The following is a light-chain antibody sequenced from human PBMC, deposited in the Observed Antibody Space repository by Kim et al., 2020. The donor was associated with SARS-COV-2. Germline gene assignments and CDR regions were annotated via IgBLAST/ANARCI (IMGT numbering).Light chain of an antibody. CDR2: GNS. J-gene: IGLJ2*01. CDR1: SSNIGAGYD. CDR3: QSYDSGLSGSL. V-gene: IGLV1-40*01. Sequence: RVTISCTGSSSNIGAGYDVHWYQQLPGTAPKLLIFGNSDRPSGVPDRFSGSKSGTSASLAITGLQAEDEADYYCQSYDSGLSGSLFGGGTQLTVL.